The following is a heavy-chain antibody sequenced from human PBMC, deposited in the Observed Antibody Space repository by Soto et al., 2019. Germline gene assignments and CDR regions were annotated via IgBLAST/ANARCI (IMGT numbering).Heavy chain of an antibody. D-gene: IGHD2-15*01. CDR2: IYYSGST. Sequence: ETLSLTCTVSGGSISSYYWSWIRQPPGKGLEWIGYIYYSGSTNYNPSLKSRVTISVDTSKNQFSLKLSSVTAADTAVYYCARGGYCSGGSCYPPSRWFDPWGQGTPVTVS. CDR3: ARGGYCSGGSCYPPSRWFDP. J-gene: IGHJ5*02. CDR1: GGSISSYY. V-gene: IGHV4-59*08.